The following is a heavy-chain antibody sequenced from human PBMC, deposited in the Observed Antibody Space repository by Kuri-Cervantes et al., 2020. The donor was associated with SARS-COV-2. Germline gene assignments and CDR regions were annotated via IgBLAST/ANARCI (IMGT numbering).Heavy chain of an antibody. CDR1: GYSISSGYY. J-gene: IGHJ4*02. V-gene: IGHV4-38-2*01. CDR2: IYHSGST. CDR3: ARSGDSRHTIFGVVITMGVDY. D-gene: IGHD3-3*01. Sequence: SETLSLTCAVSGYSISSGYYWGWVRQPPGKGLEWIGSIYHSGSTYYNPSLMSRVTILVDTSKNQFSLKLSSVTAADTAVYYCARSGDSRHTIFGVVITMGVDYWGQGTLVTVSS.